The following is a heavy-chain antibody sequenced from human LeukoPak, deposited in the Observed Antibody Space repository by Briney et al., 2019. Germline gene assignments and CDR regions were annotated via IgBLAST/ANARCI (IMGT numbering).Heavy chain of an antibody. CDR2: IYYSGST. D-gene: IGHD4-11*01. J-gene: IGHJ4*02. V-gene: IGHV4-59*11. CDR3: ARGRSNYFSLDY. CDR1: GGSISSHY. Sequence: SETLSLTCTVSGGSISSHYRSWIRQPPGKGLEWIGYIYYSGSTNYNPSLKSRVTISVDTSKNQFSLKLSSVTAADTAVYYCARGRSNYFSLDYWGQGTLVTVSS.